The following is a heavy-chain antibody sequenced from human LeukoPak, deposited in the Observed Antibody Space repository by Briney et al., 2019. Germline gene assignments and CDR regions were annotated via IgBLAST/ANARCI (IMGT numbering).Heavy chain of an antibody. CDR3: ARPNYYGSGTYYFDY. CDR1: GGSISSSNW. CDR2: IYHSGST. J-gene: IGHJ4*02. V-gene: IGHV4-4*02. Sequence: SETLSLTCAVSGGSISSSNWWSWVRQPPGKGLEWIGEIYHSGSTNYNPSLKSRVTISVDKSKNQFSLKLSSVTAADTAVYYCARPNYYGSGTYYFDYWGQGTLVTVSS. D-gene: IGHD3-10*01.